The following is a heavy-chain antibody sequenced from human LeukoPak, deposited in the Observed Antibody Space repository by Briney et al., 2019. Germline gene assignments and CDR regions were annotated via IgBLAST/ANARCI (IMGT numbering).Heavy chain of an antibody. V-gene: IGHV3-23*01. D-gene: IGHD6-19*01. CDR1: GGSFSGYY. CDR3: AKDRIAVAGWPDY. CDR2: ISGSGGST. J-gene: IGHJ4*02. Sequence: ETLSLTCAVYGGSFSGYYWSWIRQPPGKGLEWVSAISGSGGSTYYADSVKGRFTISRDNSKNTLYLQMNSLRAEDTAVYYCAKDRIAVAGWPDYWGQGTLVTVSS.